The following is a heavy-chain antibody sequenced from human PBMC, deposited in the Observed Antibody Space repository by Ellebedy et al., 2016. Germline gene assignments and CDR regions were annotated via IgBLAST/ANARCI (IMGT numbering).Heavy chain of an antibody. CDR2: VSPAGHTK. D-gene: IGHD5-12*01. V-gene: IGHV3-30*18. CDR3: AKGSGHDSDHFIMDV. Sequence: GGSLRLXCAASGFTFSNYGMHWVRQAPGKGLEWVALVSPAGHTKYYADSVKGRFTISRDNANDALSLQMDTLRPEDTALYYCAKGSGHDSDHFIMDVWGQGTTVAVSS. J-gene: IGHJ6*02. CDR1: GFTFSNYG.